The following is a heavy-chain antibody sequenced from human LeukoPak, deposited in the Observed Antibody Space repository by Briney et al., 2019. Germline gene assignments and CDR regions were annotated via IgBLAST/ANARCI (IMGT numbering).Heavy chain of an antibody. V-gene: IGHV1-8*01. D-gene: IGHD3-9*01. CDR2: MNPNRGNT. Sequence: ASVKLSCKASGYTFTSYDTNWVRQATGQGLEWIGSMNPNRGNTVYAHKVQGRATMTRNTSISTAYMELSSMRSEDTAVYYCARTYYDILTGPQDYYYGMDVWGQGTTVTVSS. CDR1: GYTFTSYD. CDR3: ARTYYDILTGPQDYYYGMDV. J-gene: IGHJ6*02.